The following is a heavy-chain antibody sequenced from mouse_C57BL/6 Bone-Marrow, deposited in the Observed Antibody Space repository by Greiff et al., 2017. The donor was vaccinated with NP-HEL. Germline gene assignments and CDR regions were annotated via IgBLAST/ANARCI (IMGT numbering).Heavy chain of an antibody. Sequence: VQLKQSGAELVRPGASVKLSCTASGFNIKDYYMHWVKQRPEQGLEWIGRIDPEDGVTEYAPKFQGKATMTADTSSNTAYLQLSSLTSEDTAVYYCTSYYGSSYWWYFEGRGTGTTVTVSS. CDR2: IDPEDGVT. D-gene: IGHD1-1*01. CDR3: TSYYGSSYWWYFEG. CDR1: GFNIKDYY. V-gene: IGHV14-1*01. J-gene: IGHJ1*03.